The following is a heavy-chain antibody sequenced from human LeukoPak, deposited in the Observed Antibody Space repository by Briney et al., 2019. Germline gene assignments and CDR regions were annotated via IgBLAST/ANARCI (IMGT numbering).Heavy chain of an antibody. J-gene: IGHJ4*02. CDR3: ARDYRDSSGWYPGTPGDY. CDR2: ISGSSSTI. Sequence: GGSLRLSCAVSGFTFSTYNMNWVRQAPGKGLEWVSYISGSSSTIHYANSVKGRFTISRDNAQNSLYLQMNSLRAEDTAVYYCARDYRDSSGWYPGTPGDYWGQGTLVTVSS. CDR1: GFTFSTYN. V-gene: IGHV3-48*01. D-gene: IGHD6-19*01.